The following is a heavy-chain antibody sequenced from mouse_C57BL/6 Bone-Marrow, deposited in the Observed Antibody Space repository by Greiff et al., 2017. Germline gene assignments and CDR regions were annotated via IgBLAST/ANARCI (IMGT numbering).Heavy chain of an antibody. J-gene: IGHJ2*01. CDR3: ARGYGSSRYYFDY. CDR1: GYTFTSYG. D-gene: IGHD1-1*01. Sequence: VQLQQSGAELARPGASVTLSCKASGYTFTSYGISWLKQRTGQGLEWIGEIYPRSGNTYYNEKFKGKATLTADKSTSTAYMELRSLTSEASAVYFCARGYGSSRYYFDYWGQGTTLTVSS. V-gene: IGHV1-81*01. CDR2: IYPRSGNT.